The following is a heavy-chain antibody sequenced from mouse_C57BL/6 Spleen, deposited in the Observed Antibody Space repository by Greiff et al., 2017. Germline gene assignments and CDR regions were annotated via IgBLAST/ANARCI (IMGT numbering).Heavy chain of an antibody. J-gene: IGHJ1*03. CDR3: ARVSYGSSYRYFDV. V-gene: IGHV5-16*01. D-gene: IGHD1-1*01. CDR1: GFTFSDYY. Sequence: EVHLVESEGGLVQPGSSMKLSCTASGFTFSDYYMAWVRQVPEKGLEWVANINYDGSSTYYLDSLKSRFIISRDNAKNILYLQMSSLKSEDTATYYCARVSYGSSYRYFDVWGTGTTVTVSS. CDR2: INYDGSST.